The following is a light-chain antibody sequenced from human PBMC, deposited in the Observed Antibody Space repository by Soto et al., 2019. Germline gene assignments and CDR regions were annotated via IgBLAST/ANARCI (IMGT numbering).Light chain of an antibody. CDR2: DAS. CDR1: QSVSSY. J-gene: IGKJ2*01. V-gene: IGKV3-11*01. CDR3: T. Sequence: EIVLTQSPATLSLSPGERATLSCRASQSVSSYLAWYQQKPGQAPRLLIYDASNRATGIPARFSGSGSGTDFTLTISSLEPEDFAGYRDTFGQGTKLEIK.